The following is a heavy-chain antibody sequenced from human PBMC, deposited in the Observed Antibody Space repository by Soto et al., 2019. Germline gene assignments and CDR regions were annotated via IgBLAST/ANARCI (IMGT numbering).Heavy chain of an antibody. D-gene: IGHD5-18*01. CDR2: INPNSGGT. CDR1: GYTFTGYY. CDR3: ARAGYSYGLPDAFDI. V-gene: IGHV1-2*02. Sequence: ASVKVSCKASGYTFTGYYMHCVRQAPGQVLEWMGWINPNSGGTNYAQKFQGRVTMTRDTSISAAYMELSRLRSDDTAVYYCARAGYSYGLPDAFDIWGQGTMVTVSS. J-gene: IGHJ3*02.